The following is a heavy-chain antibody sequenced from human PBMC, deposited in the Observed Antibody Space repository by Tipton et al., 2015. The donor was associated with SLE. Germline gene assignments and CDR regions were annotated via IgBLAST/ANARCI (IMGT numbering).Heavy chain of an antibody. J-gene: IGHJ1*01. D-gene: IGHD1-1*01. CDR2: ISSSSSYI. CDR1: GFTFSSYS. V-gene: IGHV3-21*04. CDR3: AKDSVAFQLAYFQH. Sequence: SLRLSCAASGFTFSSYSMNWVRQAPGKGLEWVSSISSSSSYIYYADSVKGRFTISRDNAKNSLYLQMNSLRAEDTTLYYCAKDSVAFQLAYFQHWGQGTLVTVSS.